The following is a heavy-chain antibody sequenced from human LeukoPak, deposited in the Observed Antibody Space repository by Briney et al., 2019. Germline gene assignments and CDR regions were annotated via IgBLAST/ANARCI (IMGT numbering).Heavy chain of an antibody. Sequence: GGSLRLSCAASGFTFSGLGMHWVRQAPGKGLEWLAFIQYDGSNKYYADSVKGRFTISRDNSKNTLYLQMNSLRAEDTAVYYCARAQARVRALDDYWGQGTLVTVSS. V-gene: IGHV3-30*02. D-gene: IGHD3-3*01. CDR3: ARAQARVRALDDY. CDR1: GFTFSGLG. CDR2: IQYDGSNK. J-gene: IGHJ4*02.